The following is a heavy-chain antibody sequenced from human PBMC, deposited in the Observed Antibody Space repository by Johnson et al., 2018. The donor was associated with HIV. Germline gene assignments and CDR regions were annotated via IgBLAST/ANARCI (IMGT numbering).Heavy chain of an antibody. CDR2: INWNGGST. Sequence: MLLVESGGTLAQPALSPRLSCAASGFTFSSYAMSWVRQAPGKGLEWVSGINWNGGSTGYADSVKGRFTISRDNAENSLYLQMNGLRAEDTAVYYCAKDLFTEREDDAFDIWGQGTMVTVSS. V-gene: IGHV3-20*04. J-gene: IGHJ3*02. CDR1: GFTFSSYA. CDR3: AKDLFTEREDDAFDI. D-gene: IGHD1-26*01.